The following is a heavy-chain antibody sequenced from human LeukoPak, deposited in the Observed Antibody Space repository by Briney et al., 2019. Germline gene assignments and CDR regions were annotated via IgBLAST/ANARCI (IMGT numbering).Heavy chain of an antibody. V-gene: IGHV3-30-3*01. J-gene: IGHJ4*02. CDR2: ISYDGSNK. D-gene: IGHD5-24*01. CDR3: ARARFGYNRGPFDY. Sequence: GGSLRLSCAASGFTFSNYAMHWVRQAPGKRLEWVAFISYDGSNKHYADSVKGRFTISRDNSKNTLYLQMNSLRPEDTAVHYCARARFGYNRGPFDYWGQGILVTVSS. CDR1: GFTFSNYA.